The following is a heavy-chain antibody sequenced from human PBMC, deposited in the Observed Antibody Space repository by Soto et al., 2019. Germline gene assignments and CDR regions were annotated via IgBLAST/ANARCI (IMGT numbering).Heavy chain of an antibody. CDR2: INPSGGST. CDR1: GYTFTNYY. D-gene: IGHD3-10*01. Sequence: QVQLVQSGAELKKPGASVKVSCKASGYTFTNYYIHWVRQAPGRGLEWMGVINPSGGSTEYTQKFQDRVTMTRDTSTSTVYMELRSLTPEDTAVYYCARDHRFLWFGELVAWGQGTLVTVSS. CDR3: ARDHRFLWFGELVA. J-gene: IGHJ5*02. V-gene: IGHV1-46*01.